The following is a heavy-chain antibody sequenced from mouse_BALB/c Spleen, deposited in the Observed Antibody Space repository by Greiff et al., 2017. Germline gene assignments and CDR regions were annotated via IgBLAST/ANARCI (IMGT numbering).Heavy chain of an antibody. CDR2: INPSNGRT. Sequence: QVQLQQPGAELVKPGASVKLSCKASGYTFTSYWMHWVKQRPGQGLEWIGEINPSNGRTNYNEKFKSKATLTVDKSSSTAYMQLSSLTSEDSAVYYCARDDGYFYAMDYWGQGTSVTVSS. D-gene: IGHD2-3*01. CDR3: ARDDGYFYAMDY. V-gene: IGHV1S81*02. CDR1: GYTFTSYW. J-gene: IGHJ4*01.